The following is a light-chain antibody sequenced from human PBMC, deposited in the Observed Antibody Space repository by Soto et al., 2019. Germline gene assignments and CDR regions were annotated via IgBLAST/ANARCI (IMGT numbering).Light chain of an antibody. Sequence: EMVVTQSPATLSVSPGERAALSCRASQSVSSNLAWYQHKPGQTPRLLIYAASTRATGIPARFSGSGSGTDFNLTITSLQSEDSAVYYWQQYYHWPRTFGQGTKVEI. V-gene: IGKV3D-15*01. CDR3: QQYYHWPRT. CDR1: QSVSSN. CDR2: AAS. J-gene: IGKJ1*01.